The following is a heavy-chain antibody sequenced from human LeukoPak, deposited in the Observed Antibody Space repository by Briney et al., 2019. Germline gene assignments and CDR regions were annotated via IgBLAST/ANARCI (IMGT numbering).Heavy chain of an antibody. J-gene: IGHJ6*02. CDR2: INPSGGST. V-gene: IGHV1-46*01. CDR3: ARTGSGSYPYYYYGMDV. Sequence: ASVKVSCKASGYTFTSYYMHWVRQAPGQGLEWMGIINPSGGSTSYAQKFQGRVTMTRDTSTSKVYMELSSLRSEDTAVYYCARTGSGSYPYYYYGMDVWGQGTTVTVSS. CDR1: GYTFTSYY. D-gene: IGHD1-26*01.